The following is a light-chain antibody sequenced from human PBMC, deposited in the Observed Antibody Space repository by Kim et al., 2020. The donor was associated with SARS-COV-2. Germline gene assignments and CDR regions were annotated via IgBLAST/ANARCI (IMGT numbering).Light chain of an antibody. CDR3: QQYASLPRT. CDR1: QTVNSDY. J-gene: IGKJ1*01. Sequence: PGERATLSCRASQTVNSDYLVWYQQKPGQSPRLLIYDTSTRATGIPDRFSGRGSGTNFTLTIGRLEPEDSAIYYCQQYASLPRTFGQGTKVDIK. V-gene: IGKV3-20*01. CDR2: DTS.